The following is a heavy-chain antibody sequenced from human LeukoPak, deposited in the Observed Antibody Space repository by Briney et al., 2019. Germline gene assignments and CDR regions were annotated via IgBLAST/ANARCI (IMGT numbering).Heavy chain of an antibody. CDR3: ARHAVLLWFGDEGSAFDI. Sequence: ASETLSLTCTVSGGSISSYYWSWIRQPPGKGLEWIGYIYYSGSTNYNPSLKSRVTISVDTSKNQFSLKLSSVTAADTAVYYCARHAVLLWFGDEGSAFDIWGQGTMVTVSS. V-gene: IGHV4-59*08. J-gene: IGHJ3*02. CDR1: GGSISSYY. CDR2: IYYSGST. D-gene: IGHD3-10*01.